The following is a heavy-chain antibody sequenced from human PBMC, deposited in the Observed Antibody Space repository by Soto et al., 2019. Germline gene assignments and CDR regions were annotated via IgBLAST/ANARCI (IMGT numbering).Heavy chain of an antibody. CDR2: IYFGGIT. D-gene: IGHD5-18*01. Sequence: SETLFLTCTVSGGSINTRGHYWGWIRQTPGKGLEWIGSIYFGGITDYNPPLKSRVTISLDTSNNQFSLKLNSVTAADTAMYYCARLARGFTYGDDTFDIWGQGTMVTVSS. V-gene: IGHV4-39*01. CDR1: GGSINTRGHY. J-gene: IGHJ3*02. CDR3: ARLARGFTYGDDTFDI.